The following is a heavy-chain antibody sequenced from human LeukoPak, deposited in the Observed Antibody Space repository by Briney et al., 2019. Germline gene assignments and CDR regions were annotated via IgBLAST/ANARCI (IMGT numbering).Heavy chain of an antibody. J-gene: IGHJ5*02. V-gene: IGHV4-4*09. CDR2: IYTGGST. CDR1: GGSISTYY. CDR3: ARQYDFWSGLFDP. D-gene: IGHD3-3*01. Sequence: PSETLSLTCTVSGGSISTYYWSWIRQPPGKGLEWIGYIYTGGSTNYHPSFKSRVTISLDTSKNQFSLKLSSVTAADTAVYYCARQYDFWSGLFDPWGQGTLVTVSS.